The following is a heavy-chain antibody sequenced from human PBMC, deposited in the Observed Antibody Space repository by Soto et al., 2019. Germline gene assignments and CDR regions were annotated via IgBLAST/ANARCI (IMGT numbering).Heavy chain of an antibody. CDR3: AKDRSRREDYYYGMDV. CDR1: GFTFSSYG. CDR2: ISYDGSNK. V-gene: IGHV3-30*18. Sequence: PGGSLRLSCAASGFTFSSYGMHWVRQAPGKGLEWVAVISYDGSNKYYADSVKGRFTISRDNSKNTLYLQMNSLRAEDTAVYYCAKDRSRREDYYYGMDVWGQGTTVTVSS. J-gene: IGHJ6*02.